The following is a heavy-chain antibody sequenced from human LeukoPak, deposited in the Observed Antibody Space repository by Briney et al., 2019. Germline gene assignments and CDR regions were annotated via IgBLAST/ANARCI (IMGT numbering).Heavy chain of an antibody. CDR2: ISYDGSNK. Sequence: GGSLRLSCAASGFTFSSYAMHWVRQAPGKGLEWGAVISYDGSNKYYADSVKGRFTISRDNSKNTLYLQMNSLRAEDTAVYYCARVFYTADFDYWGQGTQVTVSS. V-gene: IGHV3-30-3*01. J-gene: IGHJ4*02. CDR3: ARVFYTADFDY. CDR1: GFTFSSYA. D-gene: IGHD3-3*01.